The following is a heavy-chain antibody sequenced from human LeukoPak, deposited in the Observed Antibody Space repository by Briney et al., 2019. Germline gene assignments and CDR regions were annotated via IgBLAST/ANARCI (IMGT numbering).Heavy chain of an antibody. Sequence: PGGSLRLSCAASGFTFSTFWMGWVRQAPGKGLEWVANIKLDGSEKYYVDSVKGRFTISRYNARNSLYLQMNSLSDEDTAVYYCARWDHIPRLNYYYMDVWGKGTTVTVSS. CDR3: ARWDHIPRLNYYYMDV. CDR1: GFTFSTFW. V-gene: IGHV3-7*01. CDR2: IKLDGSEK. D-gene: IGHD1-14*01. J-gene: IGHJ6*03.